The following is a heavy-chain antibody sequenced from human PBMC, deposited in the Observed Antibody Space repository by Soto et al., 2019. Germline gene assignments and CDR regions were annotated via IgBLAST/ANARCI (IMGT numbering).Heavy chain of an antibody. Sequence: QVQLQESGPGLVKPSETLSLTCTVPGGSISSDYWSWIRQPPGQGLEWMGYIYDSGSTNYNPSLKSRVTISVETSKNQVSLKPSSVTAADTAVYYCAGMTLGYCSGGSCGWFDPWGQGTLVTVSS. CDR2: IYDSGST. CDR3: AGMTLGYCSGGSCGWFDP. D-gene: IGHD2-15*01. V-gene: IGHV4-59*01. CDR1: GGSISSDY. J-gene: IGHJ5*02.